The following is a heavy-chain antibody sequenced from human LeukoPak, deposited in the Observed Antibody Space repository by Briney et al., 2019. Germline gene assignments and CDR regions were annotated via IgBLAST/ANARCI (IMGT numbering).Heavy chain of an antibody. Sequence: GGSLRLSCTASGFTFSNYWMHWVRQAPGKGLVWVSHINNDDSSTSYPDSVKGRFTIPRDNAKNTLYLQMNSLRAEDTAVYYCAREMGGYPFDYWGQGTLVTVSS. CDR2: INNDDSST. D-gene: IGHD5-12*01. J-gene: IGHJ4*02. CDR3: AREMGGYPFDY. CDR1: GFTFSNYW. V-gene: IGHV3-74*01.